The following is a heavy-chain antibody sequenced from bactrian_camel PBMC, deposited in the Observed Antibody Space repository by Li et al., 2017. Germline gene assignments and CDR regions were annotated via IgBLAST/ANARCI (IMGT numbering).Heavy chain of an antibody. V-gene: IGHV3S10*01. J-gene: IGHJ4*01. CDR3: AANYPRMTSALALDAPRFGL. CDR1: GFMFSAYA. D-gene: IGHD3*01. Sequence: DVQLVESGGDLVQPGGSLRLSCAASGFMFSAYAMSWVRLRPGKEREGVAVIDSAGPTDYADSVKGRFTISQDNANNTLVVYLQMNSLKPEDTAMYYCAANYPRMTSALALDAPRFGLWGQGTQVTVS. CDR2: IDSAGPT.